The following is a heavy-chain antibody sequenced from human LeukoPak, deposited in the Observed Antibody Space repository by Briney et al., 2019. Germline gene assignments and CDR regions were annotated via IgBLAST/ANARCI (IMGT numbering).Heavy chain of an antibody. V-gene: IGHV4-34*01. CDR2: INHSGST. D-gene: IGHD4-17*01. CDR3: ARGGAGTVTTAPEIHY. J-gene: IGHJ4*02. Sequence: SETLSLTCAVYGGSFSGYYWSWIRQPPGKGLEWIGEINHSGSTNYNPSLKSRVTISVDTSKNQFSLKLSSVTAADTAVYYCARGGAGTVTTAPEIHYWGQGTLVTVSS. CDR1: GGSFSGYY.